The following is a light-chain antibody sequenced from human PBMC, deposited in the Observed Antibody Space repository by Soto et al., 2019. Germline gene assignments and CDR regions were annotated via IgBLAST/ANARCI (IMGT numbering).Light chain of an antibody. Sequence: DIVMTQSPVTLSVSPGESATLSCRASQNIESNLAWYQQKPGQSPRLLIFGASSRDAGIPERFSGSGSGTDFTLIISSLQPEDFATYYCQQATSFPRTCGQGTKGDNK. CDR1: QNIESN. V-gene: IGKV3D-15*01. J-gene: IGKJ1*01. CDR3: QQATSFPRT. CDR2: GAS.